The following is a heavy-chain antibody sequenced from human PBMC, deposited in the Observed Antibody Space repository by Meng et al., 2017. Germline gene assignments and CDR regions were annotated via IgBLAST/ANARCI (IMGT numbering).Heavy chain of an antibody. J-gene: IGHJ4*01. CDR1: GFTFSSYG. CDR2: ISGSGGST. CDR3: AKTGLNFGWGSPWDDY. D-gene: IGHD3-10*01. V-gene: IGHV3-23*01. Sequence: GESLKISCAASGFTFSSYGMSWVRQAPGKGLEWVSAISGSGGSTYYADSVKGRFTISRDNSKNTLHLQMNSLRAEDTAAYYCAKTGLNFGWGSPWDDYWGQGTLVTIAS.